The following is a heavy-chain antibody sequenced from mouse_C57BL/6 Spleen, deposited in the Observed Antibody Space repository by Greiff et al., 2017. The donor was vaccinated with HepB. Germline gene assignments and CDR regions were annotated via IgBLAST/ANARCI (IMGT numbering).Heavy chain of an antibody. CDR1: GYAFTNYL. CDR2: LNPGSGGT. Sequence: VQLQQSGAELVRPGTSVKVSCKASGYAFTNYLIEWVKQRPGQGLEWIGVLNPGSGGTNYNEKFKGKATLTADKSSSTAYMQLSSLTSEDSAVYFCARRSYYFDYWGQGTTLTVSS. J-gene: IGHJ2*01. CDR3: ARRSYYFDY. V-gene: IGHV1-54*01.